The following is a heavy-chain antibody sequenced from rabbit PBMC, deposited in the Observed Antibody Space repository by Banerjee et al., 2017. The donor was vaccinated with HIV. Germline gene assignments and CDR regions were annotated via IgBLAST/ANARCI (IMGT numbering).Heavy chain of an antibody. J-gene: IGHJ4*01. CDR3: ARSTSGYDIGDL. CDR2: IYTGSGST. Sequence: QSLEESGGDLVKPGASLTLTCKASRIDFSSYYYMCWVRQAPGKGLEWIGCIYTGSGSTYYASWAKGRFTISKTSSTTVTLQMTSLTAADTATYFCARSTSGYDIGDLWGPGTLVTVS. CDR1: RIDFSSYYY. D-gene: IGHD1-1*01. V-gene: IGHV1S40*01.